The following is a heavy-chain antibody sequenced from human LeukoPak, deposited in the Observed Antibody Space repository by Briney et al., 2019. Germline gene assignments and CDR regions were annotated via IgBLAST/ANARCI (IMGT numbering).Heavy chain of an antibody. CDR1: GGSISSSNW. CDR3: ARSGQWLGTGWFDP. V-gene: IGHV4-4*02. J-gene: IGHJ5*02. D-gene: IGHD6-19*01. CDR2: IYHSGST. Sequence: PSETLSLTCAVSGGSISSSNWWSWVRQPPGKGLEWIGEIYHSGSTNYNPSLKSRVTISVDKSKNQFSLKLSSVTAADTAVYYCARSGQWLGTGWFDPWGQGTLVTVSS.